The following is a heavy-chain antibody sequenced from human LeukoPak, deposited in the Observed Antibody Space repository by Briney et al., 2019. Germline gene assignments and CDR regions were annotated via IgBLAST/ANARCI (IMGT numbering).Heavy chain of an antibody. CDR1: GYTFTSYG. V-gene: IGHV1-18*01. CDR3: ARYRYQLLDNHDAFDI. J-gene: IGHJ3*02. Sequence: ASVKVSFKASGYTFTSYGISWVRQAPGQGLEWMGWISAYNGNTNYAQKLQGRVTMTTDTSTSTAYMELRSLRSDDTAVYYCARYRYQLLDNHDAFDIWGQGTMVTVSS. D-gene: IGHD2-2*01. CDR2: ISAYNGNT.